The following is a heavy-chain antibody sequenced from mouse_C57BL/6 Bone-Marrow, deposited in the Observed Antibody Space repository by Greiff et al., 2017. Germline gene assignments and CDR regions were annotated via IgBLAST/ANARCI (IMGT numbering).Heavy chain of an antibody. CDR2: IDPSDSYT. D-gene: IGHD3-3*01. V-gene: IGHV1-50*01. CDR3: ARGGRGGSFDY. J-gene: IGHJ2*01. CDR1: GYTFTSYW. Sequence: QVQLQQPGAELVKPGASVKLSCKASGYTFTSYWMQWVKQRPGQGLEWIGEIDPSDSYTNYNQKFKGKATLTVDTSSCTAYMQLSSLTSEDSAVYYCARGGRGGSFDYWGQGTTLTVSS.